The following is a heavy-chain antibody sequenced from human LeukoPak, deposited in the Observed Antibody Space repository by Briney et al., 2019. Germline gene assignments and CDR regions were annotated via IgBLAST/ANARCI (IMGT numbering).Heavy chain of an antibody. CDR3: ARSRWSYRGPDY. CDR1: GGSINDRDW. D-gene: IGHD3-16*02. V-gene: IGHV4-4*02. Sequence: SETLSLTCDVSGGSINDRDWWTWVRQPPGKGLEWLGEIQSSGRTNYNPSLKSRVTLSIDTSKNQFSLKLSSVTAADTAAYYCARSRWSYRGPDYWGQGTLVTVSS. J-gene: IGHJ4*02. CDR2: IQSSGRT.